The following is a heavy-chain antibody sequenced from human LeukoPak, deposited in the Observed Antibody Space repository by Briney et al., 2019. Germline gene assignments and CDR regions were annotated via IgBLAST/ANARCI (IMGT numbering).Heavy chain of an antibody. J-gene: IGHJ5*02. CDR2: MNPNSGNT. V-gene: IGHV1-8*01. CDR3: ARGILSSGWELNWFGP. Sequence: GTSVKVSCKASGYTFSSYDINWVRQATGQGLEWMGWMNPNSGNTGYAQRFQGRVTMTRNTSINTAYMELSSLRSEDTAVYYSARGILSSGWELNWFGPWGQGTLVTVSS. CDR1: GYTFSSYD. D-gene: IGHD6-19*01.